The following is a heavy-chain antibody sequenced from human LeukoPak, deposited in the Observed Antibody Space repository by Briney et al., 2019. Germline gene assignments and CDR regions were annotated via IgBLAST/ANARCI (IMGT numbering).Heavy chain of an antibody. J-gene: IGHJ3*02. V-gene: IGHV4-61*02. CDR1: GGSISSGSYY. CDR2: IYTSGST. Sequence: SETLSLTCTVSGGSISSGSYYWSWIRQPAGKGLEWIGRIYTSGSTNYNPSLKSRVTISVDTSKNQFSLKLSSVTAADTAVYYCARRVNLGAFDIWGQGTMVTVSS. D-gene: IGHD1-7*01. CDR3: ARRVNLGAFDI.